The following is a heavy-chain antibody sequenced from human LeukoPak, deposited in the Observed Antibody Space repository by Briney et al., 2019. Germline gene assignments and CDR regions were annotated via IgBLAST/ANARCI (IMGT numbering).Heavy chain of an antibody. CDR3: ARESVGYDY. CDR1: GYTFTSYD. V-gene: IGHV1-2*02. J-gene: IGHJ4*02. CDR2: INPNSGGT. D-gene: IGHD2-8*02. Sequence: GASVKVSCKASGYTFTSYDINWVRQATGQGLEWMGWINPNSGGTNYAQKFQGRVTMTRDTSISTAYMELSRLRSDDTAVYYCARESVGYDYWGQGTLVTVSS.